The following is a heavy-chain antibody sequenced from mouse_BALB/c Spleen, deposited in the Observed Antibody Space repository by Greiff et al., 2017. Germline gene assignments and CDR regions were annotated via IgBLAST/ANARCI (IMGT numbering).Heavy chain of an antibody. CDR2: ISDGGSYT. D-gene: IGHD2-2*01. J-gene: IGHJ4*01. CDR1: GFTFSDYY. CDR3: ARGGYDDYAMDY. V-gene: IGHV5-4*02. Sequence: EVQLVESGGGLVKPGGSLKLSCAASGFTFSDYYMYWVRQTPEKRLEWVATISDGGSYTYYPDSVKGRFTISRDNAKNNLYLQMSSLKSEDTAMYYCARGGYDDYAMDYWGQGTSVTVSS.